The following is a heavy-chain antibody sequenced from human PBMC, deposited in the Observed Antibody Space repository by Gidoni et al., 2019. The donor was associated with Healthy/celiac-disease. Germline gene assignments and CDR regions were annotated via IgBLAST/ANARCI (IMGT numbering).Heavy chain of an antibody. D-gene: IGHD1-26*01. J-gene: IGHJ5*02. Sequence: QVQLQESGPGLVKPSQTLSLTCTVSGGSISSGGYYWSWIRQHPGKGLEWIGYIYYSGSTYYNPSLKSRVTRSVDTSKNQFSLKLSSVTAADTAVYYCARDRMGMNWFDPWGQGTLVTVSS. CDR2: IYYSGST. CDR1: GGSISSGGYY. CDR3: ARDRMGMNWFDP. V-gene: IGHV4-31*03.